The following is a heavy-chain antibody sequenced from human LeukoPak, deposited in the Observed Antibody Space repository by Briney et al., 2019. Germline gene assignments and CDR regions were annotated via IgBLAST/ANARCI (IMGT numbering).Heavy chain of an antibody. V-gene: IGHV4-61*02. CDR1: GGSISSGSYY. J-gene: IGHJ4*02. CDR2: IYTSGST. D-gene: IGHD6-19*01. Sequence: NPSETLSLTCTVSGGSISSGSYYWSWIRQPAGKGLEWIGRIYTSGSTNYNPSLKSRVTISVDTSKNQFSLKLSSVTAADTAVYYCAGGDSGYSSGWYRFDYWGQGTLVTVPS. CDR3: AGGDSGYSSGWYRFDY.